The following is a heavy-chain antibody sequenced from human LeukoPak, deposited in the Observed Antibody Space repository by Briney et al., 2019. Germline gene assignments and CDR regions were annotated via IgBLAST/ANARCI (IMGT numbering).Heavy chain of an antibody. Sequence: SETLSLTCTVSGGSISSGGYYWSWIRQHPGKGLEWIGYICYSGSTYYNPSLKSRVTISVDTSKNQFSLKLSSVTAADTAVYYCARGIGVYYYDSSGYYPSGYFQHWGQGTLVTVSS. V-gene: IGHV4-31*03. CDR3: ARGIGVYYYDSSGYYPSGYFQH. CDR1: GGSISSGGYY. D-gene: IGHD3-22*01. CDR2: ICYSGST. J-gene: IGHJ1*01.